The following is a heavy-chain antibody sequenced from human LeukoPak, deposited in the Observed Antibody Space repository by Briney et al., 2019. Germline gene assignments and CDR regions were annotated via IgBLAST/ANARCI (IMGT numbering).Heavy chain of an antibody. Sequence: GGSLRLSCAASGFTFSSYWMHWVRQAPGKGLVWVSRINSDGSSTSYADSVKGRFTISRDNAKNTLYLQMNSLRAEDTAVYYCARLNTIFGVVIDYGGQGTLVTVSS. CDR1: GFTFSSYW. J-gene: IGHJ4*02. CDR3: ARLNTIFGVVIDY. V-gene: IGHV3-74*01. D-gene: IGHD3-3*01. CDR2: INSDGSST.